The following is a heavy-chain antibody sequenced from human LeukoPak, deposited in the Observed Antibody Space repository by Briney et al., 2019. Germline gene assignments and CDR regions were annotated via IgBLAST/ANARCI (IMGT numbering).Heavy chain of an antibody. V-gene: IGHV4-59*11. J-gene: IGHJ6*03. CDR3: ARYRFDDRSCYYYHYYYYMDV. CDR2: NYYSESN. Sequence: SETLSLTCTVSGGSISSHYWRWLRHPPGKALEWIGYNYYSESNHYNPSHKSRVTITVDTPKNQLPQKLSSVTPADRAVYFFARYRFDDRSCYYYHYYYYMDVWGKGTTGTVSS. CDR1: GGSISSHY. D-gene: IGHD3-22*01.